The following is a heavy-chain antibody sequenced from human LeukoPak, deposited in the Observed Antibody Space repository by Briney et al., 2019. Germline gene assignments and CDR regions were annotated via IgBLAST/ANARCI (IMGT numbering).Heavy chain of an antibody. V-gene: IGHV3-30*01. Sequence: GGSLRLSCAASGFTVSSNYMSWVRQAPGKGLEWVAVISYDGSNKYYADSVKGRFTISRDNSKNTLYLQMNSLRAEDTAVYYCARPDRSSTSCYTEKYWGQGTLVTVSS. CDR1: GFTVSSNY. CDR2: ISYDGSNK. CDR3: ARPDRSSTSCYTEKY. D-gene: IGHD2-2*02. J-gene: IGHJ4*02.